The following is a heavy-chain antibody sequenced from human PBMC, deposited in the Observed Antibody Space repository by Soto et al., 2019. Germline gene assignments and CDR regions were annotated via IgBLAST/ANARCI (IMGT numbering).Heavy chain of an antibody. CDR2: INPNSGGT. CDR1: GYTFTGYY. Sequence: ASVKVSCKASGYTFTGYYMHWVRQAPGQGLEWMGWINPNSGGTNYAQKFQGWVTMTRDTSISTAYMELSRLRSDDTAVYYCARDPTTTVTTSWCDPWGQGTLVTVSS. J-gene: IGHJ5*02. CDR3: ARDPTTTVTTSWCDP. D-gene: IGHD4-17*01. V-gene: IGHV1-2*04.